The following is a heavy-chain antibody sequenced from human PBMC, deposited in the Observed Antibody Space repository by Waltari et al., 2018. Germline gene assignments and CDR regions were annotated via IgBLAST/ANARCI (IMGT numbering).Heavy chain of an antibody. CDR1: GCSISGFY. D-gene: IGHD2-21*02. J-gene: IGHJ5*02. CDR3: ARGGGGDWEWFDP. Sequence: QVQLQESGPSLLKPSETLFLICTVSGCSISGFYWSWVRQPPGTGLDWIGYIYYTGSTNFNPSLKSRVTMSVDTSKNQFSLKLSSVTAADTACYYCARGGGGDWEWFDPWGQGTLVTVSS. V-gene: IGHV4-59*01. CDR2: IYYTGST.